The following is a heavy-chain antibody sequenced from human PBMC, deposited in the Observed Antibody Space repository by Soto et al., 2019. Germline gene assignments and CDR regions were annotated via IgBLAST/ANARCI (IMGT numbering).Heavy chain of an antibody. CDR1: GYTFTSYA. CDR3: ARGVAPYYFGY. V-gene: IGHV1-3*05. D-gene: IGHD2-15*01. Sequence: QVQLVQSGAEEKKPGASVKVSCKASGYTFTSYAMHWVRQAPGQRLEWMGRINAGNGNTKYSQKFQGRVTITSDTSACTAYMELSSLRSEDTAVYYCARGVAPYYFGYWGLGTLVTVSS. J-gene: IGHJ4*02. CDR2: INAGNGNT.